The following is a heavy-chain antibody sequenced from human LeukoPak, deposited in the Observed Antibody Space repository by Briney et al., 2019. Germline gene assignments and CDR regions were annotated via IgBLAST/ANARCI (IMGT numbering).Heavy chain of an antibody. V-gene: IGHV3-23*01. D-gene: IGHD3-9*01. Sequence: TGGSLRLSCAASGFSFSSYAMSWVRQAPGKGLEWVSAISGSGGSTYYADSGKGRFTISRDNSKNTLYLQMNSLRAEDTAVYYCAKAPVLRYFDWSSYFDYWGQGTLVTVSS. CDR3: AKAPVLRYFDWSSYFDY. J-gene: IGHJ4*02. CDR1: GFSFSSYA. CDR2: ISGSGGST.